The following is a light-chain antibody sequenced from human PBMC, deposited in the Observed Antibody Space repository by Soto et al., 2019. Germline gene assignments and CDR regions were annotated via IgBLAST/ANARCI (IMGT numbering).Light chain of an antibody. CDR2: DNN. V-gene: IGLV1-51*01. J-gene: IGLJ3*02. Sequence: QSALTQPPSVSAAPRQKVTISCSGSSSNIGNNFVSWYQQVPGTAPKLLIYDNNKRPSGIPDRFSGSKSGTSATLGITGLQTGDEADYYCGTWDSSLTSVVFGGGTKLTVL. CDR3: GTWDSSLTSVV. CDR1: SSNIGNNF.